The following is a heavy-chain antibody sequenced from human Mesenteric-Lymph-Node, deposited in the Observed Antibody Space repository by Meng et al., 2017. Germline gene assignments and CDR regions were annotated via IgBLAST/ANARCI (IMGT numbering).Heavy chain of an antibody. CDR1: GVSFSGSY. J-gene: IGHJ5*02. CDR3: ARVAFCGGDCYFLAP. CDR2: INHSGST. D-gene: IGHD2-21*02. Sequence: QGHRESGVAELVKRSETPPRFWAVCGVSFSGSYCRWIRQPPGKGLEWIGEINHSGSTNYNPSLKSRVTISVDTSKTQFSLKLTSVTATDTAVYYCARVAFCGGDCYFLAPWGQGTLVTVSS. V-gene: IGHV4-34*01.